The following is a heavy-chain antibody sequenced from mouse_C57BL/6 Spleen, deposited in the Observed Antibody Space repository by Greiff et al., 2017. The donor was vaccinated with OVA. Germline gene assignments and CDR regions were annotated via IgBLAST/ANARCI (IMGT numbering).Heavy chain of an antibody. D-gene: IGHD2-1*01. CDR1: GFTFSDYG. CDR3: ARWDYGNYLDY. Sequence: EVKLMESGGGLVKPGGSLKLSCAASGFTFSDYGMHWVRQAPEKGLEWVAYISSGSSTIYYADTVKGRFTISRDNAKNTLFLQMTSLRSEDTAMYYCARWDYGNYLDYWGQGTTLTVSS. J-gene: IGHJ2*01. V-gene: IGHV5-17*01. CDR2: ISSGSSTI.